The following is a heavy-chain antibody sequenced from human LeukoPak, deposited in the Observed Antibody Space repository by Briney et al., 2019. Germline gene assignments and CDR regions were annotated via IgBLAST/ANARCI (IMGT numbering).Heavy chain of an antibody. Sequence: SQTLSLTCTVFGGSLNSGSYYWSWVRQHPGKGLEWIGYIYYSGSTYYNPSLKSRVTISVDTSKNQFSLKLSSVTAADTAVYYCAAIVATEYYYYGMDVWGQGTTVTVSS. J-gene: IGHJ6*02. D-gene: IGHD5-12*01. CDR1: GGSLNSGSYY. CDR2: IYYSGST. V-gene: IGHV4-31*03. CDR3: AAIVATEYYYYGMDV.